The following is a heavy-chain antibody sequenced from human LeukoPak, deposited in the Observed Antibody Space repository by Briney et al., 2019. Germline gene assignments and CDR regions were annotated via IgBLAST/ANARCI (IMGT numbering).Heavy chain of an antibody. Sequence: GESLKISCTASEYSFSTYWIGWVRQMPGKGLEWMGIIYPGDSETIYSPSFQGQVTISADKSTSTAYPRWSSLKASDTAIYYCARGKLTFDPWGQGTLVTVSS. CDR2: IYPGDSET. J-gene: IGHJ5*02. D-gene: IGHD4/OR15-4a*01. CDR1: EYSFSTYW. V-gene: IGHV5-51*01. CDR3: ARGKLTFDP.